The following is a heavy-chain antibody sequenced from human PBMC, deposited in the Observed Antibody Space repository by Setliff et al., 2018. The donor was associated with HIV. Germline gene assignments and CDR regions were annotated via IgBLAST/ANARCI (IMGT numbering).Heavy chain of an antibody. CDR1: GYTFIDYF. V-gene: IGHV1-2*02. CDR2: ISPYDLSR. J-gene: IGHJ4*02. D-gene: IGHD2-8*01. Sequence: ASVKVSCKASGYTFIDYFIHWVRQAPGQGLEWMGWISPYDLSRRIPQRFRGSVTMTRDRSINTAYMEFSGLTSDDTAVYYCARQPSNSFDYWGQGTPVTVS. CDR3: ARQPSNSFDY.